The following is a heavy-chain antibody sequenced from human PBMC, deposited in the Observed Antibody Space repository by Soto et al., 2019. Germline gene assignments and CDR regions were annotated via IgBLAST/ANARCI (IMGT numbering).Heavy chain of an antibody. J-gene: IGHJ4*02. Sequence: HPGGSLRLSCAASEFTVSSNFMTWVRQAPGKGLEWVSIIYSGASTKYADSVKGRFTISRDNSKNTLYLQMNSLRADDTAVYYCATPGYTSGWYWGHWGQGTLVTVSS. CDR2: IYSGAST. D-gene: IGHD6-19*01. CDR3: ATPGYTSGWYWGH. CDR1: EFTVSSNF. V-gene: IGHV3-53*01.